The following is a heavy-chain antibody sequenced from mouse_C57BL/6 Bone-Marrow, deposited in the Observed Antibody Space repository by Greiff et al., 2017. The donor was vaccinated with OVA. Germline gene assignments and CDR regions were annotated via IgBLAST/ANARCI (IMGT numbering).Heavy chain of an antibody. CDR3: ARGDVGFAY. V-gene: IGHV1-69*01. CDR2: IDPSDSYT. Sequence: QVQLQQSGAELVIPGASVKLSCKASGYPFTSYWMHWVKQRPGQGLVWIGEIDPSDSYTNYDQKFKGKSTLTVDKSSSTAYMQLSSLTSEDSADYDCARGDVGFAYWGQGTLVTVSA. J-gene: IGHJ3*01. CDR1: GYPFTSYW.